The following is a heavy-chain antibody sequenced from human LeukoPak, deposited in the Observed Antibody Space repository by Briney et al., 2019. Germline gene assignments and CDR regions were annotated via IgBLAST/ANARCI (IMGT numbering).Heavy chain of an antibody. CDR1: GFSVSSNY. D-gene: IGHD3-16*01. V-gene: IGHV3-53*01. CDR3: ARNKGEGTDY. CDR2: IFRGGNT. J-gene: IGHJ4*02. Sequence: GGSLRLSCAASGFSVSSNYMTWVRQAPGKGLDWVSVIFRGGNTYYADSVKGRFTISRDNSKNTLYLQMNSLRAEDTAVYYCARNKGEGTDYWGQGTLVTVSS.